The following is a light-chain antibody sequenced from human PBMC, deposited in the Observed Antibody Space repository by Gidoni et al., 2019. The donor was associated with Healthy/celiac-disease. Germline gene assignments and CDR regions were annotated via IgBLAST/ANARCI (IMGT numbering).Light chain of an antibody. J-gene: IGLJ2*01. CDR1: SSDVGSYNY. CDR2: DVS. Sequence: QSALTQPASLSGSPGPSITISCAGTSSDVGSYNYVSWYQQHPGKAPKLMIYDVSNRPSGVSNRFSGSKSGSTASLTISGLQPEDEADYYCSSYTSSSTRVFGGGTKLTVL. CDR3: SSYTSSSTRV. V-gene: IGLV2-14*03.